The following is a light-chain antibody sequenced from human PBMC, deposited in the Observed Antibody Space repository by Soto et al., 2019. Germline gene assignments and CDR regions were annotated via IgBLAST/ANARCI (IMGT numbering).Light chain of an antibody. CDR1: QSVSIW. CDR3: HQYNSYSPT. V-gene: IGKV1-5*01. Sequence: DLQMTQSPSTLSASVGDRVTITCRASQSVSIWLAWYQQRPGKAPKLLIYDASSLESGVPSRFSGSGSGTEFTLTISSLQPDDFATYYCHQYNSYSPTFGQGTKLEIK. J-gene: IGKJ2*01. CDR2: DAS.